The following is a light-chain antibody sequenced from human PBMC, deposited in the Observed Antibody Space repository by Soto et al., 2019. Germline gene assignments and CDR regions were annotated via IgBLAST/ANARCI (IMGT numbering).Light chain of an antibody. V-gene: IGKV3-20*01. CDR3: QHYGSSPPIT. CDR2: DAS. J-gene: IGKJ5*01. CDR1: QSVSSSF. Sequence: EIVMTQSPATLSVSPGERATLSCRASQSVSSSFLAWYQQKVGQAPRLLIYDASNRATGIPARFSGSGSGTDFTLTISRLEPEDYAVYYCQHYGSSPPITFGQGTRLEIK.